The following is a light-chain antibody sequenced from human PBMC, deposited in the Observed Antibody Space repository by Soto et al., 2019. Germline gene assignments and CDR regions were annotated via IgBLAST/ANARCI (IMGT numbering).Light chain of an antibody. J-gene: IGKJ1*01. CDR1: QTITTSQ. CDR2: CAS. V-gene: IGKV3-20*01. Sequence: EIVLTQSPGTLSLSPGERATLFCRASQTITTSQLAWYQQKPGQAPRVLIFCASNRATGIPVRFSGSGFGTDFTLTISRLEPEDFAIYYCQQYAGSPRTFGQGTTVEVK. CDR3: QQYAGSPRT.